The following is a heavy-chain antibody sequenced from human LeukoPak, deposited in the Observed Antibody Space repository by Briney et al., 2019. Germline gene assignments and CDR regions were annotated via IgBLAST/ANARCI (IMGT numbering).Heavy chain of an antibody. CDR3: ARASEIGSGWYWAFDY. Sequence: SVKVSCKASGYTFISYAISGVGQAPGREGDGVGGIIPIFGTGNYAQTFQGRVTITADKSTSTAYMELSSLRSEDTAVYYCARASEIGSGWYWAFDYWGQGTMVTVSS. V-gene: IGHV1-69*06. CDR2: IIPIFGTG. CDR1: GYTFISYA. J-gene: IGHJ4*02. D-gene: IGHD6-19*01.